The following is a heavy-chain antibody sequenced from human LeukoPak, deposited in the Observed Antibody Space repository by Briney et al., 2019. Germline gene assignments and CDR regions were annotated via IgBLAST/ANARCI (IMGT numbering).Heavy chain of an antibody. CDR3: ARVRDPYYYYMDV. V-gene: IGHV4-59*12. Sequence: SETLSLTCTVSGGSFSSYYWSWIRQPPGKGLEWIGYIYYSGSTNYNPSLKSRVTISVDTSKNQFSLKLSSVTAADTAMFYCARVRDPYYYYMDVWGKGTTVTVSS. CDR2: IYYSGST. J-gene: IGHJ6*03. D-gene: IGHD5-24*01. CDR1: GGSFSSYY.